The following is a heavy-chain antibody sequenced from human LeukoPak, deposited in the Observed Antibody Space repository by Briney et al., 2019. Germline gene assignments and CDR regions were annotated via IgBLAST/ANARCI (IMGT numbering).Heavy chain of an antibody. CDR2: IIPILGIA. D-gene: IGHD2-2*01. CDR1: GGTFSSYA. CDR3: ARDVPAAMPWFDP. V-gene: IGHV1-69*04. J-gene: IGHJ5*02. Sequence: GASVKVSCKASGGTFSSYAISWVRQAPGQGPEWMGRIIPILGIANYAQKFQGRVTITADKSTSTAYMELSSLRSEDTAVYYCARDVPAAMPWFDPWGQGTLVTVSS.